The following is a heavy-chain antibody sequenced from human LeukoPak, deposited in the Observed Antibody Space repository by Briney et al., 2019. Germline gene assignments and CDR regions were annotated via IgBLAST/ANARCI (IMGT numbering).Heavy chain of an antibody. V-gene: IGHV3-30-3*01. Sequence: GRSLRLSCAASGFTFSSYAMHWVRQAPGKGLEWVAVISYDGSNKYYADSVKGRFTISRDNSKNTLYLQMNSLRAEDTAVYYCAKDIVGATTGAFDIWGQGTMVTVSS. D-gene: IGHD1-26*01. CDR3: AKDIVGATTGAFDI. CDR1: GFTFSSYA. CDR2: ISYDGSNK. J-gene: IGHJ3*02.